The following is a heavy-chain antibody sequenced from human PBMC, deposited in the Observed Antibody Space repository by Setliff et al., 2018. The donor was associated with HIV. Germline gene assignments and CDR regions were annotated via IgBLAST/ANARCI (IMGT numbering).Heavy chain of an antibody. V-gene: IGHV3-48*04. CDR3: AREALSSGWPNWFDP. D-gene: IGHD6-19*01. CDR1: GFSFSSYG. CDR2: ISSTSSNI. Sequence: PGGSLRLSCAASGFSFSSYGMNWVRQAPGKGLEWVSYISSTSSNIYYVDSVEGRFTISRDNAKNSLYLQMNSLRAEDTAVYYCAREALSSGWPNWFDPWGQGTLVTVSS. J-gene: IGHJ5*02.